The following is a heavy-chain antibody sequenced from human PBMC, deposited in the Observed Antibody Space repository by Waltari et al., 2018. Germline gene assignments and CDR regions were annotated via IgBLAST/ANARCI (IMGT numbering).Heavy chain of an antibody. CDR2: ISPNNGKR. Sequence: QVQLVQSGAEVKKPGASVKVSCTASGYIFTLYTVTWVRQAPGQGLEWMGWISPNNGKRNYAQKLQGRLTLTTDASSSTAFMELRSLKSDDTAVYYCARRTSATGFDPWGQGTLVIVSS. CDR3: ARRTSATGFDP. V-gene: IGHV1-18*04. D-gene: IGHD2-15*01. J-gene: IGHJ5*02. CDR1: GYIFTLYT.